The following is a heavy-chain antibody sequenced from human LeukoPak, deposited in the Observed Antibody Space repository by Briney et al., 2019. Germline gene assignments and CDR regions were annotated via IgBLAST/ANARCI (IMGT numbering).Heavy chain of an antibody. CDR3: ARDHNFRDYYDSSGHLNWFDP. CDR1: GNTFTSYY. Sequence: ASVKVSCKGSGNTFTSYYIHWVRQAPGQGLEWMGIINPSGGSTSYAQKFQGRVTMTRDTSTSTVYMELSSLRSEDTAVYYCARDHNFRDYYDSSGHLNWFDPWGQGTLVTVSS. J-gene: IGHJ5*02. CDR2: INPSGGST. D-gene: IGHD3-22*01. V-gene: IGHV1-46*01.